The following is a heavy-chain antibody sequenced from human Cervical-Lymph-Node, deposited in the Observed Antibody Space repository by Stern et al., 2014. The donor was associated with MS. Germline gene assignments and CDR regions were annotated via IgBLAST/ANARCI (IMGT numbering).Heavy chain of an antibody. CDR2: INPSGGST. D-gene: IGHD1-26*01. CDR1: GYTFTSYY. CDR3: ASYSGSPRGWFDP. V-gene: IGHV1-46*03. Sequence: VQLVESGAEVKKPGASVKVSCKASGYTFTSYYMHWVRQAPGQGLEWMGIINPSGGSTSYAQKFQGRVTMTRDTSTSTVYMELSSLRSEDTAVYYCASYSGSPRGWFDPWGQGTLVTVSS. J-gene: IGHJ5*02.